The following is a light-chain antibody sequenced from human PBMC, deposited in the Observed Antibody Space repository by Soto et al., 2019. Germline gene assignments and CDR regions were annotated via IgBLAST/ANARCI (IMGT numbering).Light chain of an antibody. J-gene: IGKJ1*01. CDR3: QQANSFPRT. CDR1: QGISSW. V-gene: IGKV1-12*01. Sequence: DIQMTQSPSSVSASVGDRVTITCRASQGISSWLAWYQQKPGKAPKLLIYATYGLQSGVPPRFSGSGSGTDCTLTLSGLQPEDFATYYCQQANSFPRTCGQGTKVEVK. CDR2: ATY.